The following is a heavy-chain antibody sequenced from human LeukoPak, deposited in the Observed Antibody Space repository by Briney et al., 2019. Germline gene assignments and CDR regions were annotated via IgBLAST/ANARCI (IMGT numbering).Heavy chain of an antibody. D-gene: IGHD3-16*01. CDR2: INPNSGGT. Sequence: ASVNVSCKTSGYSFTDYYMHLVRQAPGQGLEWMGWINPNSGGTSSAQKFQGRVTMTRDTSITTVYMEVNWLTSDDTAMYYCARADRLHGGPYLIGPWGQGTLVTVSS. J-gene: IGHJ5*02. CDR3: ARADRLHGGPYLIGP. CDR1: GYSFTDYY. V-gene: IGHV1-2*02.